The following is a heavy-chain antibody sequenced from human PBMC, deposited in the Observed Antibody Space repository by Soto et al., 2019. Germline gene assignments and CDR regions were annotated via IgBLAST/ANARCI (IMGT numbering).Heavy chain of an antibody. D-gene: IGHD1-20*01. CDR2: INHSGST. V-gene: IGHV4-34*01. CDR1: GGSFSGYY. Sequence: TLSLTCGVYGGSFSGYYWSWIRQPPGNGLEWIGEINHSGSTNYNPSLKSLVTISVDTSKNQFSMKLSSVTAADTALYYCARRLPYNWNRPGWISFDPWGQGTLVTVSS. J-gene: IGHJ5*02. CDR3: ARRLPYNWNRPGWISFDP.